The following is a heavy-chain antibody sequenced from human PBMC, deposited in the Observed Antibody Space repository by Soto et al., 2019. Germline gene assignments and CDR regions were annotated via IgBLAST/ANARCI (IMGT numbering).Heavy chain of an antibody. CDR3: ARDRKKGKDYYDYGMDV. Sequence: QVQLQESGPGLVKPSQTLSLTCTVSGGSISSGDDFWTWIRQPPGKGLEWIGYIYYRGSTYYNPSLKGRLTMSVDTSKQRFSLMLSSVTAGDMAVHYVARDRKKGKDYYDYGMDVWCKGNTVTVPP. CDR2: IYYRGST. V-gene: IGHV4-30-4*01. J-gene: IGHJ6*04. CDR1: GGSISSGDDF.